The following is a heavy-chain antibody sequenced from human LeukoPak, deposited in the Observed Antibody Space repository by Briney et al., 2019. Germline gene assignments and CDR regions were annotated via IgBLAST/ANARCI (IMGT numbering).Heavy chain of an antibody. CDR3: ARDSKPYYDSSGYYYVDYYYYGMDV. J-gene: IGHJ6*02. D-gene: IGHD3-22*01. CDR1: GGSISSYY. CDR2: IYYSGST. V-gene: IGHV4-59*01. Sequence: SETLSLTCTVSGGSISSYYWSWIRQPPGKGLEWIGYIYYSGSTNYNPSLKSRVTISVDTSKNQFSLKLSSVTAAATAVYYCARDSKPYYDSSGYYYVDYYYYGMDVWGQGTTVTVSS.